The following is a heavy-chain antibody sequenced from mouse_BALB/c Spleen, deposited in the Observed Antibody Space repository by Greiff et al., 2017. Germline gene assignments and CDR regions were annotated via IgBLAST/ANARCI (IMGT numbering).Heavy chain of an antibody. V-gene: IGHV2-2*02. D-gene: IGHD2-4*01. J-gene: IGHJ4*01. CDR2: IWSGGST. CDR1: GFSLTSYG. Sequence: VQLQESGPGLVQPSQSLSITCTVSGFSLTSYGVHWVRQSPGKGLEWLGVIWSGGSTDYNAAFISRLSISKDNSKSQVFFKMNSLQANDTAIYYCARKGDYDGIYYAIDYWGQGTSVTVSS. CDR3: ARKGDYDGIYYAIDY.